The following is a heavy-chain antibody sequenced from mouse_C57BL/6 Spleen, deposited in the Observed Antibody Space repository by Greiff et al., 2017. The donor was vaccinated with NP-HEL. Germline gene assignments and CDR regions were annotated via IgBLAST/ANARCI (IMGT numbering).Heavy chain of an antibody. D-gene: IGHD2-14*01. CDR3: ASRFGTGYFDV. CDR2: IDPSDSYT. V-gene: IGHV1-69*01. CDR1: GYTFTSYW. Sequence: VQLQQSGAELVMPGASVKLSCKASGYTFTSYWMHWVKQRPGQGLEWIGEIDPSDSYTNYNQKFKGKSTLTVDKSSSTAYMQLSSLTSEDSAVYYCASRFGTGYFDVRGTGTTVTVSS. J-gene: IGHJ1*03.